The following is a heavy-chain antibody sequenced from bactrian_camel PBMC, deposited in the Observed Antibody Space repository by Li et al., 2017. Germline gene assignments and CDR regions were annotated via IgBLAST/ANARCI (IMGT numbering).Heavy chain of an antibody. CDR1: EFTFSNAD. Sequence: GGLVQPGGSLRLSCAASEFTFSNADLNWVRQAPGKGLEWVSHINKGGGSTYYADSVKGRFSISRDNAKNTLYLQMNSLKTEDAAVYYCAADCCGGSWGYNYWGQGTQVTVS. V-gene: IGHV3S40*01. CDR3: AADCCGGSWGYNY. J-gene: IGHJ4*01. CDR2: INKGGGST. D-gene: IGHD2*01.